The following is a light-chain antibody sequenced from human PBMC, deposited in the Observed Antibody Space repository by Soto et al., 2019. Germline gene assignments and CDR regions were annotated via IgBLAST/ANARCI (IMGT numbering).Light chain of an antibody. CDR2: DAS. CDR1: QSVSNFY. CDR3: QQYGITPTT. Sequence: EIVLKQSPGTLSLSPGERAALSCSASQSVSNFYLAWYQQNPGQAPRLLIYDASTRATGIPDRFSGSGSGTDFTLTISRLEPEDSAVYHCQQYGITPTTFGQGTRWIS. V-gene: IGKV3-20*01. J-gene: IGKJ1*01.